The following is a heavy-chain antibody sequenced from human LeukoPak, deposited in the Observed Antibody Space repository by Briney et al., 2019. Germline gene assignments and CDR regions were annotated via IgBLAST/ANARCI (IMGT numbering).Heavy chain of an antibody. CDR1: GGSIIGFY. V-gene: IGHV4-59*07. J-gene: IGHJ4*02. Sequence: KPSDTLSLTCSVSGGSIIGFYWDWIRQPPGKGPEWIGFIYDDGRTNYNPSLKSRVAISLDTSRNRFSLKLRSVTAADTAVYYCARGIQHFQPFDYWGQGTLVTVSS. D-gene: IGHD1-1*01. CDR3: ARGIQHFQPFDY. CDR2: IYDDGRT.